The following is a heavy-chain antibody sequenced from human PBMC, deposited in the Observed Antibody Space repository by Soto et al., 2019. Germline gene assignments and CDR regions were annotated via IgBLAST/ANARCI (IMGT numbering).Heavy chain of an antibody. CDR2: ISGSGDST. V-gene: IGHV3-23*01. CDR3: AKVIAATGYHYYGMDV. Sequence: EVHLLESGGGLVQPGGSLRLSCAASGFTFSSYAMSWVRQAPGKGLEWVSTISGSGDSTYYADSVKGRFTVSRDNSKNTLYLQMNSLRAEDTAVYYCAKVIAATGYHYYGMDVWGQGTTVTVSS. CDR1: GFTFSSYA. J-gene: IGHJ6*02. D-gene: IGHD6-13*01.